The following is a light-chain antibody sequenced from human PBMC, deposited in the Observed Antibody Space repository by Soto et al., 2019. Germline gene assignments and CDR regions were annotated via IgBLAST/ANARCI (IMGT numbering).Light chain of an antibody. J-gene: IGLJ3*02. CDR2: RNN. CDR1: SSNIGDNH. V-gene: IGLV1-47*01. CDR3: AAWDDRLSGPV. Sequence: QSALTQPPSASGTPGQRVTISCSGSSSNIGDNHVYWYQQLPGAAPKLLVYRNNQRPSGVPDRFSGSKSGTSASLAISGLRSEDEADYYCAAWDDRLSGPVFGGGTKVTVL.